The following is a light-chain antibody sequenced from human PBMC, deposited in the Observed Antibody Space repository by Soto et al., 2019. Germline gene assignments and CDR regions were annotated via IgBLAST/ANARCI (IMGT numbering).Light chain of an antibody. J-gene: IGLJ2*01. CDR2: GNS. CDR1: SSNIGAGYD. V-gene: IGLV1-40*01. Sequence: QSVLTQPPSVSGAPGQRVTISCTGSSSNIGAGYDVHWYQQLPGKAPKLLIYGNSNRPSGVPDRFSGSKSGTSASLAITGLQAEDEADYYCQSYDSSLSGSEVFGGGTQLTV. CDR3: QSYDSSLSGSEV.